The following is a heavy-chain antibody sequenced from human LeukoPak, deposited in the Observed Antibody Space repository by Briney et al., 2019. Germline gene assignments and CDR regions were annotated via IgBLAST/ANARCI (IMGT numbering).Heavy chain of an antibody. Sequence: GGSLRLSCAGSGFTFSSYGMSWVRQAPGKGLEWVAVISYDGSNKYYADSVRGRFTISRDNSKNTLYLQMNSLRTEDTAVYYCATATIFGVVLYYWGQGTLVTVSS. V-gene: IGHV3-30*03. D-gene: IGHD3-3*01. J-gene: IGHJ4*02. CDR2: ISYDGSNK. CDR1: GFTFSSYG. CDR3: ATATIFGVVLYY.